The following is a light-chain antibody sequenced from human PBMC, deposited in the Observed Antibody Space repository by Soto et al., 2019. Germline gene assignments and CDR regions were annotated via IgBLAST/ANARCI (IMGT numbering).Light chain of an antibody. Sequence: EIVLTQSPGTLSLSPGERATLSCRASQSVTSSYLAWYQQSPGQAPRLLIYGASIRATGIPDRFSGSGSGTDFTLTISRLEPEDFAVYYCQQYDTSPRTFGQGTKVDNK. J-gene: IGKJ1*01. V-gene: IGKV3-20*01. CDR3: QQYDTSPRT. CDR2: GAS. CDR1: QSVTSSY.